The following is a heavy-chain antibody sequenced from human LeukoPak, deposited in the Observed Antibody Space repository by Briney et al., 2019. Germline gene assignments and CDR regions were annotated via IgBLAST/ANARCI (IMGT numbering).Heavy chain of an antibody. V-gene: IGHV3-49*03. D-gene: IGHD1-1*01. CDR3: TRDRGAYNLYDY. Sequence: GGSLRLSCAASGFTFSAYAMSWIRQAPGKGLEWVGFIRSKAYGETADYAASVKGRFTISRDDSKAIAYLQMNSLKTEDTAVYHCTRDRGAYNLYDYWGQGTLVTVSS. CDR2: IRSKAYGETA. CDR1: GFTFSAYA. J-gene: IGHJ4*02.